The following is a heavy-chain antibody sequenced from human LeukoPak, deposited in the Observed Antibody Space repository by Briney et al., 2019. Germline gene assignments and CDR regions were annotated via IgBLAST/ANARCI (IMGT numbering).Heavy chain of an antibody. CDR3: AKDRRSSYYYYGMDV. Sequence: GWSLRLSCAASGFTFSSYAMHWVRQAPGKGLQWVAVISYDGSNKYYADSVKGRFTISRDNSKNTLYLQMNSLRAEDTAVYYCAKDRRSSYYYYGMDVWGQGTTVTVSS. CDR1: GFTFSSYA. J-gene: IGHJ6*02. CDR2: ISYDGSNK. V-gene: IGHV3-30-3*01. D-gene: IGHD6-13*01.